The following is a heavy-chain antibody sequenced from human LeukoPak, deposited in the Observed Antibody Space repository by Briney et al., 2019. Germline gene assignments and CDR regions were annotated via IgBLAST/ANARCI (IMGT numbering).Heavy chain of an antibody. Sequence: GGSLRLSYAASGFTVCIYTMIWLRQAPGKGLEWVSSITRSSSDIYYSDSVKGRFTISKDNAKNSLYLQINSLRAEDTAVYYCAKGSDFDYWGQGTLVTVSS. J-gene: IGHJ4*02. CDR3: AKGSDFDY. V-gene: IGHV3-21*01. CDR2: ITRSSSDI. D-gene: IGHD1-26*01. CDR1: GFTVCIYT.